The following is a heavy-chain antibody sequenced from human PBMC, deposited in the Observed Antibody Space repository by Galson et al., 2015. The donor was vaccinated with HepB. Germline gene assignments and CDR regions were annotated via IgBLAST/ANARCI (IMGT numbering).Heavy chain of an antibody. J-gene: IGHJ4*02. CDR1: GFTFSSYS. V-gene: IGHV3-48*01. CDR3: ARDPYYYGSGSEGY. CDR2: VSSSSSTI. Sequence: SLRLSCAASGFTFSSYSMNWVRQAPGKGLEWVSYVSSSSSTIYYADSVKGRFTISRDNAKNSLYLQMNSLRAEDTAVYYCARDPYYYGSGSEGYWGQGTLVTVSS. D-gene: IGHD3-10*01.